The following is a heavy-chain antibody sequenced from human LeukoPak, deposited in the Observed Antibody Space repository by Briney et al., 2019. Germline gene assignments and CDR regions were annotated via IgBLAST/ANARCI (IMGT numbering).Heavy chain of an antibody. CDR1: GFTFSSYG. CDR3: AGGQGDTSGSYYNYFDL. CDR2: IWYDGSKK. V-gene: IGHV3-33*01. J-gene: IGHJ4*02. D-gene: IGHD3-10*01. Sequence: LSGGSLRLSCAASGFTFSSYGMHWVRQAPGKGLEWVAVIWYDGSKKYYADSVKGRFTISRDNSKNTLYLQMNSLRAEDTAVYYCAGGQGDTSGSYYNYFDLWGQGTLVTVSS.